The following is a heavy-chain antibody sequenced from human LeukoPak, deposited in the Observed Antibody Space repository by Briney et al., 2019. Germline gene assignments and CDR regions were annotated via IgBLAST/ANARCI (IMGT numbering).Heavy chain of an antibody. Sequence: PGRSLRLSCLASGFTFSSYDIHWVRQTPVKGLEWVSFISYDGKNKDYADFAKGRFTISRDNSRNTLYLQLNSLRPEDTAVYYCARDNPPYYREDSGYIFDYRGRGSQVTVSS. CDR3: ARDNPPYYREDSGYIFDY. D-gene: IGHD3-22*01. V-gene: IGHV3-30*04. J-gene: IGHJ4*02. CDR1: GFTFSSYD. CDR2: ISYDGKNK.